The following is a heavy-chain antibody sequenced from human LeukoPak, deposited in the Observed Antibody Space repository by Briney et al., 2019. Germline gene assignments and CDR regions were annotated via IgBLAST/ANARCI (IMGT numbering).Heavy chain of an antibody. D-gene: IGHD1-20*01. CDR2: IYTSGST. CDR3: ARQGRYNWNHFDY. V-gene: IGHV4-4*09. CDR1: GGSISSYY. Sequence: SETLSLTCTVSGGSISSYYWSWIRQPPGKGLEWIGYIYTSGSTNYNPSLKSRVTISVDTSKNQFSLKLSSVTAADTAVYYCARQGRYNWNHFDYWGQRTLVTVSS. J-gene: IGHJ4*02.